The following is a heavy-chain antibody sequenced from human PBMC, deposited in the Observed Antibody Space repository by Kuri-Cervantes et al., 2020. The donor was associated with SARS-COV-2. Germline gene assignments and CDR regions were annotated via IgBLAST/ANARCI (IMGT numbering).Heavy chain of an antibody. CDR3: ARCILTGHYNWFDP. CDR1: GGSISSSSYY. CDR2: IYYSGST. V-gene: IGHV4-39*07. Sequence: SETLSLTCTVSGGSISSSSYYWGWIRQPPGKGLEWIGSIYYSGSTNYNPSLKSRVTMSVDTSKNQFSLKLSSVTAADTAVYYCARCILTGHYNWFDPWGQGTPVTVSS. D-gene: IGHD3-9*01. J-gene: IGHJ5*02.